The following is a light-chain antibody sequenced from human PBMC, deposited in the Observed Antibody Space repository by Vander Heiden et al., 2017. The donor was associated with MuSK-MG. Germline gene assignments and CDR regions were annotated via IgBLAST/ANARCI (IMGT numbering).Light chain of an antibody. J-gene: IGLJ3*02. CDR2: GKN. CDR1: SLRGYY. Sequence: SSALTQDPAVYVALGQTVRITCQGDSLRGYYASWYQQNPGQAPVLVIYGKNNRPSGSPDRFSGSTSGITASLTITGAQAEDEADYYCSSRDSSGSHLVFGGGTKLTVL. CDR3: SSRDSSGSHLV. V-gene: IGLV3-19*01.